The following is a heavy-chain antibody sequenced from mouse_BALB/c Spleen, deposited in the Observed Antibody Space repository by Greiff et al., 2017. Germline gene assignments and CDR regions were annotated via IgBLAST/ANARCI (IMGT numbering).Heavy chain of an antibody. Sequence: EVKLLESGPGLVKPSQSLSLTCTVTGYSITSDYAWNWIRQFPGNKLEWMGYISYSGSTSYNPSLKSRISITRDTSKNQFFLQLNSVTTEDTATYYCAYGNGGDYFDYWGQGTTLTVSS. CDR2: ISYSGST. CDR3: AYGNGGDYFDY. CDR1: GYSITSDYA. J-gene: IGHJ2*01. V-gene: IGHV3-2*02. D-gene: IGHD2-10*02.